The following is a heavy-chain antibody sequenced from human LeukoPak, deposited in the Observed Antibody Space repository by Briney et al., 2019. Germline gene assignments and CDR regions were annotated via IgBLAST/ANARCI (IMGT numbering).Heavy chain of an antibody. Sequence: RAGGSLRLSCAASGFIFSDYYMAWIRQAPGKGLEWVSYISSRDTTMSYADSVKGRFTISRDNSKNTMYLQMNNLRAEDTAVYYCARRGTPNAFDLWGQGTMVTVSS. CDR3: ARRGTPNAFDL. V-gene: IGHV3-11*04. D-gene: IGHD3-16*01. CDR2: ISSRDTTM. J-gene: IGHJ3*01. CDR1: GFIFSDYY.